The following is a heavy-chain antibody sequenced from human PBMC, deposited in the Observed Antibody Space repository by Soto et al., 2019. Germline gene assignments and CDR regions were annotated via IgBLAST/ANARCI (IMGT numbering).Heavy chain of an antibody. CDR3: ARVEYSSSSYFDY. CDR2: IYYSGST. Sequence: SETLSLTCTVSGGSISSGGYYWSWIRQHPGKGLEWIGYIYYSGSTYYNPSLKSRVTISVDTSKNQFSLKLSSVTAADTAVYYCARVEYSSSSYFDYWGQGTLVTVSS. J-gene: IGHJ4*02. D-gene: IGHD6-6*01. CDR1: GGSISSGGYY. V-gene: IGHV4-31*03.